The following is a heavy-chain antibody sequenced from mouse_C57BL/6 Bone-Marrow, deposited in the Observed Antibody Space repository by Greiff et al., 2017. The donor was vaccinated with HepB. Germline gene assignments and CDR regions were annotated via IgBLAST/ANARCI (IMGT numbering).Heavy chain of an antibody. Sequence: QVTLKESGPGILQSSQTLSLTCSFSGFSLSTSGMGVSWIRQPSGKGLEWLAHIYWDDDKRYNPSLKSRLTISKDTSRNQVFLKITSVDTADTATYYCARTYSSGYFYAKDYWGQGTSVTVSS. CDR2: IYWDDDK. CDR1: GFSLSTSGMG. J-gene: IGHJ4*01. CDR3: ARTYSSGYFYAKDY. V-gene: IGHV8-12*01. D-gene: IGHD3-2*02.